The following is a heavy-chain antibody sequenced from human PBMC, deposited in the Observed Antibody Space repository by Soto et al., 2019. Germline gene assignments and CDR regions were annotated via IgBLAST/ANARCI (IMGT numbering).Heavy chain of an antibody. V-gene: IGHV4-30-2*01. J-gene: IGHJ4*02. CDR3: ARKTMAEYYFDY. CDR1: GGSISSGGYS. CDR2: IYHSGST. D-gene: IGHD3-10*01. Sequence: SETLSLTCAVSGGSISSGGYSWSWIRQPPGKGLEWIGYIYHSGSTYYNPSLKSRVTISVDRSKNQFSLTLSSVTAADTAVYYCARKTMAEYYFDYWGQGTLVTVS.